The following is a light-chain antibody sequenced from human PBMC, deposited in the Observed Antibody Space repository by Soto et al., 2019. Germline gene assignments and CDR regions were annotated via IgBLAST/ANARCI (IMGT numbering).Light chain of an antibody. V-gene: IGKV3-20*01. CDR2: GAS. CDR1: QSVSSSY. CDR3: RQYGRSPRT. J-gene: IGKJ1*01. Sequence: EIVLTQSPGTLSLSPGERATLSCRASQSVSSSYLAWYQQKPGQAPRLLIYGASSRAPGIPDRFSGSGSGTDFTLTISRLEPEDFAVYYCRQYGRSPRTFGQGTKVDIK.